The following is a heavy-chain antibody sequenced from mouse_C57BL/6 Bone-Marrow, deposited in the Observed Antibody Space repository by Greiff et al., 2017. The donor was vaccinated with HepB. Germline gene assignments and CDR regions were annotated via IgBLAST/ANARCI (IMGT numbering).Heavy chain of an antibody. V-gene: IGHV6-3*01. CDR2: IRLKSDNYAT. CDR1: GFTFSNYW. CDR3: TELGYAMDY. D-gene: IGHD4-1*01. J-gene: IGHJ4*01. Sequence: EVMLVESGGGLVQPGGSMKLSCVASGFTFSNYWMNWVRQSPEKGLEWVAQIRLKSDNYATHYAESVKGRFTISRDDSKSSVYLQMNNLRAEDTGIYYCTELGYAMDYWGQGTSVTVSS.